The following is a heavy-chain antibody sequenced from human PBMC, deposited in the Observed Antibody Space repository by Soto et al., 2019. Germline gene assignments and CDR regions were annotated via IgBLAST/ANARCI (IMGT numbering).Heavy chain of an antibody. Sequence: PGGSLRLSCAVSGFSFGSYAMSWVRQSPGRGLEWVSIINNSGDTYYAGSVKGRFTISRDNSKNMLYVQMNSLRAEDTAVYYCAKAIWTYHGYLWSGYSLFDFWGQGTLVTVSS. CDR1: GFSFGSYA. D-gene: IGHD3-3*01. CDR2: INNSGDT. V-gene: IGHV3-23*01. J-gene: IGHJ4*02. CDR3: AKAIWTYHGYLWSGYSLFDF.